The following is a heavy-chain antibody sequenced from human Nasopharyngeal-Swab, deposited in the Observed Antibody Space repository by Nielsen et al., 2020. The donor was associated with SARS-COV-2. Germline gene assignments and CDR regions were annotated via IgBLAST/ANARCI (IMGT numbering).Heavy chain of an antibody. D-gene: IGHD4-17*01. CDR2: TRNKANSYTT. CDR3: VLETYGSYYYYYMDV. J-gene: IGHJ6*03. Sequence: WIRQPPGKRLEWVGRTRNKANSYTTEYAASVKGRFTISRDDSKNSLYLQMNSLKTEDTAVYYCVLETYGSYYYYYMDVWGKGTTVTVSS. V-gene: IGHV3-72*01.